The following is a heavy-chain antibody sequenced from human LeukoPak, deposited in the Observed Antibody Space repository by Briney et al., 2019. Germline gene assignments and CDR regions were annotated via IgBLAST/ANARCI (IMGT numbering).Heavy chain of an antibody. Sequence: PGGSLRLSCAASGFTFSGFAMSWVRQAPGKGLEWVSSISGSGGSTYYADSVKGRFTISRDTSKNTLLLQMNSLRAEDTAVYYCARVGIGGAYYNDYWGQGTLVTVSS. J-gene: IGHJ4*02. D-gene: IGHD3-22*01. CDR2: ISGSGGST. CDR3: ARVGIGGAYYNDY. V-gene: IGHV3-23*01. CDR1: GFTFSGFA.